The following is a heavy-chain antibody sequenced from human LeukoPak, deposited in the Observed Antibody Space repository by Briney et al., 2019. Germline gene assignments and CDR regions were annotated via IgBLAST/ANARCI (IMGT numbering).Heavy chain of an antibody. Sequence: GESLKISCKGSGYSFTSYWIGWVRQMLGKGLEWMGIIYPGDSDTRYSPSFQGQVTISADKSISTAYLQWSSLKASDTAMYYCARLGVECSGGSCYSGPPGYWGQGTLVTVSS. D-gene: IGHD2-15*01. J-gene: IGHJ4*02. CDR2: IYPGDSDT. CDR1: GYSFTSYW. V-gene: IGHV5-51*01. CDR3: ARLGVECSGGSCYSGPPGY.